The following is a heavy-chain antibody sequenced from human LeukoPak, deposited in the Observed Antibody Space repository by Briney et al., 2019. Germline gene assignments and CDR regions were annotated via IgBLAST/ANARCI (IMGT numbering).Heavy chain of an antibody. CDR3: AKVGYDSSGYPDY. D-gene: IGHD3-22*01. V-gene: IGHV3-30*18. J-gene: IGHJ4*02. CDR1: GFTFSSYG. Sequence: GGSLRPSCAASGFTFSSYGMHWVRQAPGKGLEWVAVISYDGSNKYYADSVKGRFTISRDNSKNTLYLQMNSLRAEDTAVYYCAKVGYDSSGYPDYWGQGTLVTVSS. CDR2: ISYDGSNK.